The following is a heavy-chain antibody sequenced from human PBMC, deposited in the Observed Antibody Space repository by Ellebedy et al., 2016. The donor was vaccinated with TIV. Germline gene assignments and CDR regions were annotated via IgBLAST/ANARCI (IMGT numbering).Heavy chain of an antibody. V-gene: IGHV4-59*01. CDR3: ANQHPPRGWFDY. J-gene: IGHJ4*02. CDR2: IYYSGST. D-gene: IGHD6-19*01. CDR1: GGSISSYY. Sequence: MPSETLSLTCTVSGGSISSYYWSWIRQPPGKGLEWIGYIYYSGSTNYNPSLKSRVTISVDTSKNQFSLKLSSVTAADTAVYYCANQHPPRGWFDYWGQGTLVTVSS.